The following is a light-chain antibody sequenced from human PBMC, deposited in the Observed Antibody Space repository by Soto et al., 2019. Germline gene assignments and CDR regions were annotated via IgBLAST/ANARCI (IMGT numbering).Light chain of an antibody. CDR3: LQDNNWPPEAWT. V-gene: IGKV3-15*01. CDR1: QSVSSN. CDR2: GSS. J-gene: IGKJ1*01. Sequence: EIVMTQSPATLSVSPGERATLSCRARQSVSSNLAWYQPRPGQAPRLLIHGSSTRATGIPGRFSGSGSGTECTLAISRLQSEDIPVYFCLQDNNWPPEAWTFGPGTKVEIK.